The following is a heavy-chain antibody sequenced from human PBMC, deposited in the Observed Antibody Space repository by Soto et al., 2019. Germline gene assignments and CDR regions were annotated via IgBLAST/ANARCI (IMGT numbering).Heavy chain of an antibody. V-gene: IGHV1-3*01. CDR2: INAGNGNT. J-gene: IGHJ4*02. CDR3: ARDMGFGLSDY. D-gene: IGHD3-10*01. CDR1: GYTFTSYA. Sequence: QVQLVQSGAEVKKPGASVKVSCKAPGYTFTSYAMHWVRQAAGQRLEWMGWINAGNGNTKYSQKFQGRVTITRDTSASTAYMELRTLRSEDTAVYYCARDMGFGLSDYWGQGTLVTVSS.